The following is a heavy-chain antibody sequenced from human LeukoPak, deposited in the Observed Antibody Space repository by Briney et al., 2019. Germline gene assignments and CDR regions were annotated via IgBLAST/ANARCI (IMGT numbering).Heavy chain of an antibody. D-gene: IGHD5-24*01. V-gene: IGHV4-34*01. CDR1: GGSFSDHY. Sequence: PSETLSLTCGVYGGSFSDHYWKWIRQPPGKGLEWIGEINHSGSTNYNPSLKSRVIMSVDTPKNQFSPKLSSVTAADTAVYYCARSGYTRRFIDYWGQGTLVTVSS. CDR3: ARSGYTRRFIDY. CDR2: INHSGST. J-gene: IGHJ4*02.